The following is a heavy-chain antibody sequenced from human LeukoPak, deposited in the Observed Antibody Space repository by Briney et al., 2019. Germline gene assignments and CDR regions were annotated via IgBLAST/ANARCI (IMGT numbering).Heavy chain of an antibody. CDR3: AVLTGYLRGSDAFDI. Sequence: ASVKVSCKVSGYSLTELSMHWVRQAPGKGLEWMGGFDPENGETMYAQKFQGRVIMTEDTSTDTAYMELSSLRSEDTAVYYCAVLTGYLRGSDAFDIWGQGTMVTVSS. J-gene: IGHJ3*02. CDR1: GYSLTELS. V-gene: IGHV1-24*01. D-gene: IGHD3-9*01. CDR2: FDPENGET.